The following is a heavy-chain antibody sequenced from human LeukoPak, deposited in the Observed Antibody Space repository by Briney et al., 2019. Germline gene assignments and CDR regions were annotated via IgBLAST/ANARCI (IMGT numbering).Heavy chain of an antibody. CDR2: IWYDGSNQ. CDR3: ARGWRAGSSHQYFDH. CDR1: GFTFTNYG. Sequence: GGSLRLSCAASGFTFTNYGFHWVRQAPGKGLEWVALIWYDGSNQYYADSVKGRFTISRDFSKNTLNLQMNRLRAEDTAVYYCARGWRAGSSHQYFDHWGQGILVTVSS. V-gene: IGHV3-33*01. J-gene: IGHJ4*02. D-gene: IGHD3-10*01.